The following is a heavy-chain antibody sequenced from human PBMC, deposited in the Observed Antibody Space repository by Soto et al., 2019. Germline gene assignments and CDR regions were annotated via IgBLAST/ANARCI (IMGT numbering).Heavy chain of an antibody. J-gene: IGHJ4*02. CDR1: GYTFTGNY. V-gene: IGHV1-2*04. CDR2: INPNSGGT. Sequence: GASVKVSCTASGYTFTGNYMHWVRQAPGQGLEWMGWINPNSGGTNYAQKFQGWVTMTRDTSISTAYMELSRLRSDDTAVYYCARARLRLGELSYFDYWGQGTLVTVSS. D-gene: IGHD3-16*02. CDR3: ARARLRLGELSYFDY.